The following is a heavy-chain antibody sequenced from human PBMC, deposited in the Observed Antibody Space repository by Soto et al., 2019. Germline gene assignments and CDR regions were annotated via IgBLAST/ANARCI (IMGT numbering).Heavy chain of an antibody. D-gene: IGHD5-12*01. CDR3: ARLDPYSGYEIDY. CDR1: GGSISSYY. CDR2: IYYSGST. Sequence: SETLSLTCTVSGGSISSYYWSWIRQPPGKGLEWIGYIYYSGSTNYNPSLKSRVTISVDTSKNQFSLKLSSVTAADTAVYYCARLDPYSGYEIDYWGQGTLGTVAS. V-gene: IGHV4-59*01. J-gene: IGHJ4*02.